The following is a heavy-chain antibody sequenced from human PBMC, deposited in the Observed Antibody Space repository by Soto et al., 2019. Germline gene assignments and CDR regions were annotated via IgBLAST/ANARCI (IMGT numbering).Heavy chain of an antibody. V-gene: IGHV4-39*01. D-gene: IGHD4-17*01. CDR2: IYYSGST. CDR3: SRHDRDYGDQLDY. CDR1: GGSISSSSYY. Sequence: QLQLQESGPGLVKSSETLSLTCTVSGGSISSSSYYWGWIRQPPGKGLEWIGSIYYSGSTYYNWSLKSRVTISVDTSKNQCSLKESSVTAADKAVYYCSRHDRDYGDQLDYWGQGTMVIVSS. J-gene: IGHJ4*02.